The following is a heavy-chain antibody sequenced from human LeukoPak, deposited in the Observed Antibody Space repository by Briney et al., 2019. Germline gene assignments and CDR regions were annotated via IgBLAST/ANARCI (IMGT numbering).Heavy chain of an antibody. V-gene: IGHV1-2*02. CDR1: GYTFTGYY. J-gene: IGHJ3*02. Sequence: GASVKVSCKASGYTFTGYYMHWVRQAPGQGLEWMGWINPNSGGTNYAQKFQGRVTMTRDMSTSTVYMELSSLRSEDTAVYYCARFTTDNAFDIWGQGTMVTVSS. D-gene: IGHD3-22*01. CDR3: ARFTTDNAFDI. CDR2: INPNSGGT.